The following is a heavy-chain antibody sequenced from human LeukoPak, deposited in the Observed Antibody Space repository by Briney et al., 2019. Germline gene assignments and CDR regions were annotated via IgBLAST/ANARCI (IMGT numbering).Heavy chain of an antibody. V-gene: IGHV1-69*13. Sequence: SVKVSCKASGGTFSSYAISWVRQAPGQGLEWMGGIIPIFGTANYAQKFQGRVTITADESTSTAYMELSSLRFDDTAVYYCARQRYGGPFDYWGQGTLVTVSS. CDR2: IIPIFGTA. J-gene: IGHJ4*02. CDR1: GGTFSSYA. D-gene: IGHD1-26*01. CDR3: ARQRYGGPFDY.